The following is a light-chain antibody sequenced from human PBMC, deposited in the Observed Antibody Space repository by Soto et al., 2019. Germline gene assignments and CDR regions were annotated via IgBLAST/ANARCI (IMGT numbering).Light chain of an antibody. V-gene: IGLV2-14*01. Sequence: QSALTQPASVSGSPGQSITISCTGTSSDVGGYNYVSWYQQHPGKAPKLMIYEVRNRPSGVSNRFSGSKSGNTASLTISGLQAEDEADYYCSSYTSSSPYVFGTGTKVTGL. CDR1: SSDVGGYNY. J-gene: IGLJ1*01. CDR2: EVR. CDR3: SSYTSSSPYV.